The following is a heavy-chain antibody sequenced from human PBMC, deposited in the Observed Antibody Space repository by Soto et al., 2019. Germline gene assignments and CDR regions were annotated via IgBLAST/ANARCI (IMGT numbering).Heavy chain of an antibody. CDR1: GGSFSGYY. CDR2: INHSGST. CDR3: ARGESSSSSYYYYGMDV. D-gene: IGHD6-6*01. V-gene: IGHV4-34*01. Sequence: KTSETLSLTCAVYGGSFSGYYWSWIRQPPGKGLEWIGEINHSGSTNYNPSLKSRVTISVDTSKNQFSLKLSSVTAADTAVYYCARGESSSSSYYYYGMDVWGQGTTVTVSS. J-gene: IGHJ6*02.